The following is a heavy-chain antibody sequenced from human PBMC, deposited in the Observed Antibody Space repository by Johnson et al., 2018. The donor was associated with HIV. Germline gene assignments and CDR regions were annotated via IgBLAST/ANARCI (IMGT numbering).Heavy chain of an antibody. J-gene: IGHJ3*02. D-gene: IGHD6-19*01. CDR2: ISYDGSNK. CDR3: AGQVRAFDI. V-gene: IGHV3-30*04. CDR1: GFTFSSYA. Sequence: QVQLVESVGGVVQPGRSLRLSCAASGFTFSSYAMHWVRQAPGKGLEWVAVISYDGSNKYYADSVKGRFTISRDNSMHTMYLQMNSLRAEDTAVYYCAGQVRAFDIWGQGTMVTVSS.